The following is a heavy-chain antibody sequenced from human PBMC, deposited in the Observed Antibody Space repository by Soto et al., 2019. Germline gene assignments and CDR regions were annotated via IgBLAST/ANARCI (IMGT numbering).Heavy chain of an antibody. CDR2: ISYDGSDK. V-gene: IGHV3-30-3*01. J-gene: IGHJ6*02. CDR3: AKDLLYYDFWSGPTPYGMDV. D-gene: IGHD3-3*01. CDR1: GFTFSSYA. Sequence: PGGSLRLSCAASGFTFSSYAMHWVRQAPGKGLEWVAVISYDGSDKYYADSVKGRFTISRDNSKNTLYLQMNSLRAEDTAVYYCAKDLLYYDFWSGPTPYGMDVWGQGTTLTVSS.